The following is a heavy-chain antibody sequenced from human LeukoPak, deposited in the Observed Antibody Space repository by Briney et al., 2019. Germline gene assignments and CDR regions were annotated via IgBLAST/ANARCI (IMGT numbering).Heavy chain of an antibody. Sequence: PSETLSLTCTVSGGSLSSYYWSWIRQPPGKGLEWIGYIYYSGSTIYNPSLRSRVTISVDTSKNQFSLKLSTVTAADTAVYYCARYGDCVFDLWGRGTAVTVSS. D-gene: IGHD4-17*01. CDR2: IYYSGST. CDR3: ARYGDCVFDL. V-gene: IGHV4-59*01. CDR1: GGSLSSYY. J-gene: IGHJ4*02.